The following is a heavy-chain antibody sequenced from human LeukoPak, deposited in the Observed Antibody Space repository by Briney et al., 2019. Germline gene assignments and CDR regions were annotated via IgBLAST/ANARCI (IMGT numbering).Heavy chain of an antibody. Sequence: GGTLRLSCAASGFIFSDYYMSWIRQAPGKGQWWVSYISSSSSYTAYADSVKGRFTISRDNAKNSLYLQNNSLRAEDTAVYFCARAANTATGTPTLAIDYWGQGTLVTVSS. CDR1: GFIFSDYY. D-gene: IGHD6-13*01. CDR3: ARAANTATGTPTLAIDY. V-gene: IGHV3-11*05. CDR2: ISSSSSYT. J-gene: IGHJ4*02.